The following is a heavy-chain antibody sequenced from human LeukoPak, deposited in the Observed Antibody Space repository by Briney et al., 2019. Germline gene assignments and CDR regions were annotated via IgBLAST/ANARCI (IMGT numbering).Heavy chain of an antibody. D-gene: IGHD5-24*01. V-gene: IGHV4-4*07. CDR2: MYTNGES. CDR1: GGSISSYY. J-gene: IGHJ4*02. Sequence: PSETLSLTCSVSGGSISSYYWSWIRQPAGKGLEWIGRMYTNGESDYSPSLKSRVTMSVDMSKNQVSLKLSSVTAADTAVYYCARGSREMATIFDQWGQGTLVIVSS. CDR3: ARGSREMATIFDQ.